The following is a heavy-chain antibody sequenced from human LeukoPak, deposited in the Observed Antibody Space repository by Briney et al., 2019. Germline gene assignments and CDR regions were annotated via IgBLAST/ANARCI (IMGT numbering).Heavy chain of an antibody. J-gene: IGHJ5*02. Sequence: SETLSLTCAVYGGSFSAYYWTWIRQPPGKGLEWIGEINHSGSSNYNSSLTSRVTISVDTSYKQFSLRLSSVTAADTAVYYCAPRGDIEHSYVYGKWFDPWGQGTRVTVSS. CDR3: APRGDIEHSYVYGKWFDP. CDR1: GGSFSAYY. V-gene: IGHV4-34*01. D-gene: IGHD5-18*01. CDR2: INHSGSS.